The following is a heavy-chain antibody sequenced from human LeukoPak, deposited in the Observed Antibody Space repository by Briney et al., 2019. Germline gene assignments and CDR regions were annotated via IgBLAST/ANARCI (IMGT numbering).Heavy chain of an antibody. CDR2: INPNSGGT. Sequence: ASVKVSCKASGYTFTGYYMHWVRQAPGQGLEWMGWINPNSGGTNYAQKFQGRVTMTRDTSISTAYMELSRMRSDETAVYYWARLDGYYDSSGYYGDYWGQGTLVTVSS. J-gene: IGHJ4*02. D-gene: IGHD3-22*01. CDR1: GYTFTGYY. V-gene: IGHV1-2*02. CDR3: ARLDGYYDSSGYYGDY.